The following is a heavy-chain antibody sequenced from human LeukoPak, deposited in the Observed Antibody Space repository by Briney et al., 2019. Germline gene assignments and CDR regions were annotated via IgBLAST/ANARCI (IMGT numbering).Heavy chain of an antibody. J-gene: IGHJ3*02. Sequence: PGGSLRLSCAPSAFSLSIYGINWVRQAPGKGLEWVSYISSSSSSSVYYADSVKGRFTISRDNVKNSLYLQMNSLRDEDTAMYYCARDTGDYGDLDAIDMWGQGTMVTVSA. CDR2: ISSSSSSSV. CDR1: AFSLSIYG. D-gene: IGHD4-17*01. V-gene: IGHV3-48*02. CDR3: ARDTGDYGDLDAIDM.